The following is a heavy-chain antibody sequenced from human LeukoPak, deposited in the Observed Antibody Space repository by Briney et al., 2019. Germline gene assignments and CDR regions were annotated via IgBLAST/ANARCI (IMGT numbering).Heavy chain of an antibody. V-gene: IGHV4-59*01. CDR2: IYSSGRT. D-gene: IGHD6-19*01. CDR3: ARGERIALADTWSFDL. CDR1: GGSISTYY. J-gene: IGHJ2*01. Sequence: SETLSLTCTVSGGSISTYYWSWIRQPPGKGLEWVGYIYSSGRTNYNPSLKSRLTISLDTSRSQFSLKLNSVTTADTAVYYCARGERIALADTWSFDLWGRGTLVTVSS.